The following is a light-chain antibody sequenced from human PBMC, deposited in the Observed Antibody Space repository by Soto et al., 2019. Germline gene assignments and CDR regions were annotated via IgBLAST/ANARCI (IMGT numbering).Light chain of an antibody. J-gene: IGKJ5*01. V-gene: IGKV1-9*01. CDR1: QGISSF. CDR3: QQLNSYPIT. Sequence: IHLTHSPSSLSASLGYIVTITCRASQGISSFLAWYQQKPGKAPKLLIYAASTLQSGVPSRFSGSGSGTDFTLTISSLQPEDFATYFCQQLNSYPITFGQGTRLEIK. CDR2: AAS.